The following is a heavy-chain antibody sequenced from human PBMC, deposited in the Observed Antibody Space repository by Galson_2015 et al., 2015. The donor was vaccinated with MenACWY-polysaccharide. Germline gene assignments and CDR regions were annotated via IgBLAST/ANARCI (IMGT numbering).Heavy chain of an antibody. J-gene: IGHJ4*02. CDR2: IKNDGTAK. D-gene: IGHD1/OR15-1a*01. Sequence: SLRLSCATSGFIFSNYWMSWVRLTPGKGLEWLGNIKNDGTAKNYVDSVKGRFTFSRDNTKNPLYLQMSSHREEDTAVYYCAKDRHWNSFDCWGQGTLVAVSS. CDR1: GFIFSNYW. CDR3: AKDRHWNSFDC. V-gene: IGHV3-7*04.